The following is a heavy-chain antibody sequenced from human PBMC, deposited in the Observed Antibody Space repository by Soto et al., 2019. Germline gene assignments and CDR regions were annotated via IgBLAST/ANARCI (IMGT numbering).Heavy chain of an antibody. CDR3: ARGGQAAAQPYSYYGMDV. J-gene: IGHJ6*02. D-gene: IGHD6-13*01. Sequence: PSETLSLTCTVSGGSISSYYWSWIRQPPGKGLEWIGYIYYSGSTNYNPSLKSRVTISVDTSKNQFSLKLSSVTAADTAVYYCARGGQAAAQPYSYYGMDVWGQGTTVPVSS. CDR2: IYYSGST. V-gene: IGHV4-59*01. CDR1: GGSISSYY.